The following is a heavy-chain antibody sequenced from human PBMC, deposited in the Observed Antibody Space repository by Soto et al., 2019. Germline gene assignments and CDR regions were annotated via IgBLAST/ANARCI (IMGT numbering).Heavy chain of an antibody. J-gene: IGHJ6*02. Sequence: GGSLRLSCAASGSTFSSYAMSWVRQAPGKGLEWVSAISGSGGSTYYADSVKGRFTISRDNSKNTLYLQMNSLRAEDTAVYYCAKDVAYYHFWCSYYNYYYGMDVWGQGTTVTVSS. V-gene: IGHV3-23*01. CDR1: GSTFSSYA. D-gene: IGHD3-3*01. CDR3: AKDVAYYHFWCSYYNYYYGMDV. CDR2: ISGSGGST.